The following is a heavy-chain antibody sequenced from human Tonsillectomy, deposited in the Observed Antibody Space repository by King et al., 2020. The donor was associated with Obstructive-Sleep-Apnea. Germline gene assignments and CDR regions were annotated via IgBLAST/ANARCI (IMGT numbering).Heavy chain of an antibody. V-gene: IGHV1-46*01. Sequence: QLVQSGAEVKKPGVSVMVSCKASGYTFTSSYIHWVRQAPGQGLEWMGIISASDSSIIYAQNFQGRVTMTSATSTSTVYMELSSLRPEDTAVYYCARDPGSSGFDIWGPGTMLTVSS. J-gene: IGHJ3*02. CDR1: GYTFTSSY. D-gene: IGHD2-2*01. CDR2: ISASDSSI. CDR3: ARDPGSSGFDI.